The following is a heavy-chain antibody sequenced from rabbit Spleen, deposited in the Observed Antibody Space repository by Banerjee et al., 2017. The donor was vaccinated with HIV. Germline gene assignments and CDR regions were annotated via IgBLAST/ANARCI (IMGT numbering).Heavy chain of an antibody. CDR2: IYDGDGST. J-gene: IGHJ3*01. Sequence: PEWIACIYDGDGSTYYASWVNGRFTISRSTSLNTVTLQMTSLTAADTATYFCARDGISFVSTGWGLTRLDLWGPGTLVTVS. D-gene: IGHD4-1*01. CDR3: ARDGISFVSTGWGLTRLDL. V-gene: IGHV1S47*01.